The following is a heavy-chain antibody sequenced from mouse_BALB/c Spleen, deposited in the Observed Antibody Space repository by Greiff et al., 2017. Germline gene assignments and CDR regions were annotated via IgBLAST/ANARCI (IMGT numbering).Heavy chain of an antibody. Sequence: VQLQQSGAELMKPGASVKISCKATGYTFSSYWIEWVKQRPGHGLEWIGEILPGSGSTNYNEKFKGKATFTADTSTNTAYMQLSSLTSEDSAVYYCARDYGSSRGFAYWGQGTLVTVSA. J-gene: IGHJ3*01. CDR2: ILPGSGST. D-gene: IGHD1-1*01. CDR1: GYTFSSYW. CDR3: ARDYGSSRGFAY. V-gene: IGHV1-9*01.